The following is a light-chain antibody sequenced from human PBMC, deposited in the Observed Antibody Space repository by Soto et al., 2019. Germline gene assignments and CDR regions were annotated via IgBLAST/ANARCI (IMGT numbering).Light chain of an antibody. J-gene: IGKJ4*02. V-gene: IGKV3-20*01. CDR3: GQYVSEPPRT. CDR2: GVS. Sequence: EIVLTQSPGTLSVSPGERATLSCRASQSVGSTFLSWYQQPPGPATRLLIYGVSKRATGIPDSFIGSRSGRAFFLVISRREPEDCSVDYCGQYVSEPPRTFGRGTRVEIK. CDR1: QSVGSTF.